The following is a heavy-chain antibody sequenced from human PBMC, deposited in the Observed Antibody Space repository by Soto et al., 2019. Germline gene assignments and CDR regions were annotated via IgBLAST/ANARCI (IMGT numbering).Heavy chain of an antibody. D-gene: IGHD7-27*01. Sequence: SVKVSCKACGGTFSSYAISWVRQAPGQGLEWMGGIIPIFGTANYAQKFQGRVTITADESTSTAYMELSSLRSEDTAVYYCARAWGFPYYFDYWGQGTLVTVSS. CDR1: GGTFSSYA. J-gene: IGHJ4*02. V-gene: IGHV1-69*13. CDR3: ARAWGFPYYFDY. CDR2: IIPIFGTA.